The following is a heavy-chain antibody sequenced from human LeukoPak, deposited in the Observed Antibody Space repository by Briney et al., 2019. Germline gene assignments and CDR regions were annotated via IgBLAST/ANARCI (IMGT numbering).Heavy chain of an antibody. J-gene: IGHJ4*02. CDR3: ARSEATVTTFDY. CDR2: INAGNGNT. V-gene: IGHV1-3*03. D-gene: IGHD4-17*01. Sequence: GASVKVSCKASGYTFTSYAMHWVRQAPGQRLEWMGWINAGNGNTKYSQEFQGRVTITRDTSASTAYMELSSLRSEDTAVYYCARSEATVTTFDYWGQGTLVTVSS. CDR1: GYTFTSYA.